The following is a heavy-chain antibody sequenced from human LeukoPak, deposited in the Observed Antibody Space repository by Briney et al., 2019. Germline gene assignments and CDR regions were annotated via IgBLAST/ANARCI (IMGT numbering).Heavy chain of an antibody. D-gene: IGHD3-9*01. Sequence: PGGSLRLSCAASGFTFSSYGMHWVRQAPGKGLEWAAFIRYDGSNKYYVDSVKGRFTISRDNSKNTLYLQMNSLRAEDTAVYYCAKDREHYDILDYWGQGTLVTVSS. CDR1: GFTFSSYG. J-gene: IGHJ4*02. CDR2: IRYDGSNK. CDR3: AKDREHYDILDY. V-gene: IGHV3-30*02.